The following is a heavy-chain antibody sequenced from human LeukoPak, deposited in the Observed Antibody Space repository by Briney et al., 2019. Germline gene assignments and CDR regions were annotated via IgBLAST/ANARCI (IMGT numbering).Heavy chain of an antibody. Sequence: SETLSLTCTVSGGSISTYYWSWIRQPAGKGLEWIGRIYLSGTTNYNPSLKSRVNMSVDTSKNQFSLKLSSVTDADTAVYYCARVSGDDYFDYWGQGTLVTVSS. D-gene: IGHD3-10*01. CDR3: ARVSGDDYFDY. J-gene: IGHJ4*02. CDR1: GGSISTYY. CDR2: IYLSGTT. V-gene: IGHV4-4*07.